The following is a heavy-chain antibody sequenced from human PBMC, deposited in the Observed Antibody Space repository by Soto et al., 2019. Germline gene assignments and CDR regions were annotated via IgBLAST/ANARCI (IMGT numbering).Heavy chain of an antibody. CDR1: GGSINSYY. CDR2: ISSGGSA. V-gene: IGHV4-4*07. Sequence: XGTLALTCNVSGGSINSYYWSWIRQPAGKGLEWIGRISSGGSAIYNPSLKSRVTISVDTSKNQFSLRLTSVTAADTAVYFCARDAYPNWFDFWGQGTLVTVSS. D-gene: IGHD2-8*01. CDR3: ARDAYPNWFDF. J-gene: IGHJ5*01.